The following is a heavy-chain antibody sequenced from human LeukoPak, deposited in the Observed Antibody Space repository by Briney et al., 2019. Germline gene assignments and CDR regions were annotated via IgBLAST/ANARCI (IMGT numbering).Heavy chain of an antibody. Sequence: GGSLRLSCTASGFAFRSHAMHWVRQAPGKGLEWVAFIRYDGSKKFYADSVKGRFTISRDNAKNSLYLQMNSLRAEDTAVYYCARGSLRGRFDYWGQGTLVTVSS. CDR2: IRYDGSKK. J-gene: IGHJ4*02. CDR3: ARGSLRGRFDY. CDR1: GFAFRSHA. V-gene: IGHV3-30*02. D-gene: IGHD3-10*01.